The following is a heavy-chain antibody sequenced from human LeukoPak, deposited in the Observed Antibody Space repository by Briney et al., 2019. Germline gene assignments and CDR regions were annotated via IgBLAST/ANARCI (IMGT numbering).Heavy chain of an antibody. CDR3: ASPLDGYSYGFDY. Sequence: GGSLRFSCAASGFTFSSYAMHWVRQAPGKGLEWVAIISFDGGAKIYADSVKGRFTISRDNSKNTLYLQMNSLRTEDTSVYYCASPLDGYSYGFDYWGQGTLVTVSS. CDR2: ISFDGGAK. V-gene: IGHV3-30*04. J-gene: IGHJ4*02. CDR1: GFTFSSYA. D-gene: IGHD5-18*01.